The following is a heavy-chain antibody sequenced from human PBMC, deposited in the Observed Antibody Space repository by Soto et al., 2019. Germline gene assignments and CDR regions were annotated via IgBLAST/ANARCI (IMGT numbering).Heavy chain of an antibody. V-gene: IGHV3-15*01. CDR1: GFTFSNAW. CDR3: TTERTTVTTYFDY. D-gene: IGHD4-17*01. Sequence: PGGSLRLSCAASGFTFSNAWMSWVRQAPGKGLEWVGRIKSKTDGGTTDYAAPVKGRFTISRDDSKNTLYLQMNSLKTEDTAVYYCTTERTTVTTYFDYWGQGTLVTVSS. CDR2: IKSKTDGGTT. J-gene: IGHJ4*02.